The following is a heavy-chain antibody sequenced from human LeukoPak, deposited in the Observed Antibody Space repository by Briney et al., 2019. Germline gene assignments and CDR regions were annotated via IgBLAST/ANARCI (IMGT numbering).Heavy chain of an antibody. Sequence: GGSLRLSCAASGFTFSQYAMNWVRQAPGKGLEWVSVISGSGRSTYYADSVKGRFTISRGKSTNTVYLQMSSLRAEDTAFYYCAKSVVNSGTYIPFDYWGQGTLVTVSS. CDR2: ISGSGRST. CDR1: GFTFSQYA. CDR3: AKSVVNSGTYIPFDY. J-gene: IGHJ4*02. V-gene: IGHV3-23*01. D-gene: IGHD1-26*01.